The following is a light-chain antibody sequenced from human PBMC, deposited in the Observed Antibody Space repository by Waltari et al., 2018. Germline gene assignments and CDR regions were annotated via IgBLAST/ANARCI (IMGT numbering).Light chain of an antibody. Sequence: SSELPQDPAVSVALGPTVTIPCQGDTLRKFYATWAQQKPGQAPVIVISGRNNRPSGIPDRFSASSSGKIASLTISGAQAEDEADYYCNSRDGSGTHMGNVFGPGTKVTVL. CDR2: GRN. V-gene: IGLV3-19*01. CDR1: TLRKFY. J-gene: IGLJ1*01. CDR3: NSRDGSGTHMGNV.